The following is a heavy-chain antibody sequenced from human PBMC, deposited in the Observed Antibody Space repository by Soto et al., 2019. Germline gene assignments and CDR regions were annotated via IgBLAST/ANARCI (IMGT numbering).Heavy chain of an antibody. CDR1: GFTFSSYG. CDR3: AKGRYSSSPFDY. D-gene: IGHD6-6*01. V-gene: IGHV3-30*18. J-gene: IGHJ4*02. CDR2: ISYDGSNK. Sequence: QVQLVESGGGVVQPGRSLRLSCAASGFTFSSYGMHWVRQAPGKGLEWVAVISYDGSNKYYADSVKGRFTISRDNSKNMLYLQMNSLRAEDTAVYYCAKGRYSSSPFDYWGQGTLVTVSS.